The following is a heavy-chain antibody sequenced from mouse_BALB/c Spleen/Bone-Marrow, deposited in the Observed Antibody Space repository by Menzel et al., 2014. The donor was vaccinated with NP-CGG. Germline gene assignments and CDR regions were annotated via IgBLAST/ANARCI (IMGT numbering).Heavy chain of an antibody. CDR1: GFNIKDTY. V-gene: IGHV14-3*02. J-gene: IGHJ4*01. CDR3: ARCECYAMGY. CDR2: IDPANGNT. Sequence: EVQLQQSGAELVKPGASVKLSCTASGFNIKDTYMHWVKQRPEQGLEWIGRIDPANGNTKYDPKFQGKATITADTSSNTAPLQLSSLTSEDTAVYYCARCECYAMGYWGHGASVTVSS.